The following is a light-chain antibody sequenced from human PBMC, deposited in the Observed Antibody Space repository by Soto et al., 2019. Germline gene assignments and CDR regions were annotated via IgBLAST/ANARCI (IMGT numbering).Light chain of an antibody. CDR2: DVS. J-gene: IGLJ2*01. CDR3: SSYTSSSKV. Sequence: QSVLTQPASVSGSPGQSITISCTGTNSDVGGYNYVSWYQQHPGKAPKLMIYDVSNRPSGVSNRFSGSKSGNTASLTISGLQAEDEADYYCSSYTSSSKVFGGGTKVTVL. V-gene: IGLV2-14*01. CDR1: NSDVGGYNY.